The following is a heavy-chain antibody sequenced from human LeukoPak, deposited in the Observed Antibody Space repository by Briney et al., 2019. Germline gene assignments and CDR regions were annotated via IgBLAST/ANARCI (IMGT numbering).Heavy chain of an antibody. CDR1: GGSISSYY. Sequence: PSETLSLTCTVSGGSISSYYWSWTRQPPGKGLEWIGYIYYSGSTNYNPSLKSRVTISVDTSKNQFSLKLSSVTAADTAVYYCARQYYYGSGNWFDPWGQGTLVTVSS. D-gene: IGHD3-10*01. CDR3: ARQYYYGSGNWFDP. V-gene: IGHV4-59*01. CDR2: IYYSGST. J-gene: IGHJ5*02.